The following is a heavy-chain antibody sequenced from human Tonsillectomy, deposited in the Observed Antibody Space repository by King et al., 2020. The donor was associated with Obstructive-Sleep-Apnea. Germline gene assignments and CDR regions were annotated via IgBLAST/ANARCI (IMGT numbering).Heavy chain of an antibody. J-gene: IGHJ6*02. V-gene: IGHV4-34*01. CDR2: INHSGST. D-gene: IGHD5-24*01. Sequence: VQLQQWGAGLLKPSETLSLTCTVYGGSFSGYYWSWIRQPPGKGLEWIGEINHSGSTNYNPSLKSRVTTSVDTSKNQFSLRLSSVTAADTAVYYCARGGDGYKNYYYYGMDVWGQGTTVPVSS. CDR3: ARGGDGYKNYYYYGMDV. CDR1: GGSFSGYY.